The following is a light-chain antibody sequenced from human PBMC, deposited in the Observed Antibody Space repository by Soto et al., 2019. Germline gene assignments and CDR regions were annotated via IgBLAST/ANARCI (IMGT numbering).Light chain of an antibody. J-gene: IGKJ1*01. CDR2: GAS. Sequence: ESVLTQSPGTLSLSPGERATLSCRASQSVSSNSLAWYQQKPGQAPRLLIYGASSRATGTPDRFSGSGSGTDFTLTISILEPEDFAVYYCQQFGGSPPSWTFGQGTKVEI. CDR1: QSVSSNS. CDR3: QQFGGSPPSWT. V-gene: IGKV3-20*01.